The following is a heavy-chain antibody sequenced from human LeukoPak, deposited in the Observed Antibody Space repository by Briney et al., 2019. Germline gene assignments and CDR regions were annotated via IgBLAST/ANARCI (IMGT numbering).Heavy chain of an antibody. V-gene: IGHV3-7*01. D-gene: IGHD3-10*01. J-gene: IGHJ5*02. CDR1: GFTFSSYW. Sequence: GGSLRLSCAASGFTFSSYWMSWVRQAPGKGLEWVANIKQDGSEKYYVDSVKGRFTISRDNAKNSLYLQMNSLRAEDTAVYYCARLEGSGKVPKAFDPWGQGTLVTVSS. CDR3: ARLEGSGKVPKAFDP. CDR2: IKQDGSEK.